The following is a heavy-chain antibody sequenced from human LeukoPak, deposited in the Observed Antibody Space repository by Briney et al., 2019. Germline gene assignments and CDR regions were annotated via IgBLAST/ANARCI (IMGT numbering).Heavy chain of an antibody. CDR3: ARGRARDGSYPWLDS. CDR1: GDSIGSYY. Sequence: SETLSLTCSVSGDSIGSYYWTWIRQSPGKGLEWIGYIYYSGSTNYSPSLKSRVTISVDTSNNQFSLQLRSVTAADTAIHYCARGRARDGSYPWLDSWGQGTLVTVSS. J-gene: IGHJ5*01. V-gene: IGHV4-59*01. D-gene: IGHD3-16*02. CDR2: IYYSGST.